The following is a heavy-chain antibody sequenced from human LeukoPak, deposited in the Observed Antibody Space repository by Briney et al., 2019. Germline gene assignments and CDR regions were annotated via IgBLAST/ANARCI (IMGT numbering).Heavy chain of an antibody. CDR1: GYTFTGYY. D-gene: IGHD6-13*01. J-gene: IGHJ4*02. V-gene: IGHV1-2*06. Sequence: ASVKVSCKASGYTFTGYYMHWVRQAPGQGLEWMGRINPNSGGTNYAQKFQGRVTMTRDTSISTAYMELSRLRSDDTAVYYCARGGYSSSWYYFDYWGQGTMVTVSS. CDR3: ARGGYSSSWYYFDY. CDR2: INPNSGGT.